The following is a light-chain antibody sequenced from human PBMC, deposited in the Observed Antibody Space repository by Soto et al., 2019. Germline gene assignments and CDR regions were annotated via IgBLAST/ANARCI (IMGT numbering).Light chain of an antibody. V-gene: IGLV2-14*03. CDR3: GSHSSSSTWM. Sequence: QSALTQTASVSGSPGQSITISCTGTSSDVGGYNFVSWYQQHPGKAPKLIIHEVTNRPSGVSGRFSGSKSGTTAFLTSSGLQAEDEAGYYCGSHSSSSTWMFGGGTKVTVL. CDR2: EVT. J-gene: IGLJ3*02. CDR1: SSDVGGYNF.